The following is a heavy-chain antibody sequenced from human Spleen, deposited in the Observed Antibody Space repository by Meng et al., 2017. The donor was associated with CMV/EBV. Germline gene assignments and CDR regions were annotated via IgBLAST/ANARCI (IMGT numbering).Heavy chain of an antibody. Sequence: LQLVGSGGGLGQPGRSLRLSLAAAGFPFSSYAMHWVRQAPGKGLEWVAVISYDGSNKYYADSVKGRFTISRDNSKNTLYLQMNSLRAEDTAVYYCARSYQYYYDSSGGFDYWGQGTLVTVSS. V-gene: IGHV3-30-3*01. CDR1: GFPFSSYA. CDR2: ISYDGSNK. J-gene: IGHJ4*02. D-gene: IGHD3-22*01. CDR3: ARSYQYYYDSSGGFDY.